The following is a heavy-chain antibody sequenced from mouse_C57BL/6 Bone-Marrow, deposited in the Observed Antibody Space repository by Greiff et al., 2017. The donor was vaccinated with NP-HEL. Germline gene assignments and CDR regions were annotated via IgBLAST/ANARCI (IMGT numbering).Heavy chain of an antibody. CDR2: ILPGSGST. D-gene: IGHD1-1*01. CDR1: GYTFTGYW. J-gene: IGHJ4*01. CDR3: ARCYYYGSSLYYAMDY. V-gene: IGHV1-9*01. Sequence: QVQLQQFGAELKKPGASVKLSCKATGYTFTGYWIEWVKQRPGHGLEWIGEILPGSGSTNYNEKFTGKATFTADTSSNAAYMQLISLTTEDSAIYYCARCYYYGSSLYYAMDYWGQGTSVTVSS.